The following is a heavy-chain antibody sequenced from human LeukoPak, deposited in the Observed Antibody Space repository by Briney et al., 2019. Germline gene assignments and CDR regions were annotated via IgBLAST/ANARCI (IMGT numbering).Heavy chain of an antibody. CDR3: ARLSGPSGGPVSFFGLDV. V-gene: IGHV4-59*08. CDR1: GGSMTNYY. Sequence: SETLSLTCTVSGGSMTNYYWSWIRQSPGKGLEWIGHNYYRGDTKYNPSLKSRVTVAVDTSKQQFSLRLSSVSAADTAVYYCARLSGPSGGPVSFFGLDVWGQGTTVIVSS. D-gene: IGHD6-19*01. CDR2: NYYRGDT. J-gene: IGHJ6*02.